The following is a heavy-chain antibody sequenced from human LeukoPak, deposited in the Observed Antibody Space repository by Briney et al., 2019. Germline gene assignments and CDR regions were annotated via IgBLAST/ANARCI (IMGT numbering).Heavy chain of an antibody. Sequence: GGSLRLSRAAPGFTFNNYAVNWVRQAPGKGLEWVSSISGGGETTYYADSAKGRFTISRDNSQNTLYLQMNSLRAEDTAVYYCARDYADYVGYFFFDYWGQGTLVTVSS. J-gene: IGHJ4*02. CDR1: GFTFNNYA. CDR3: ARDYADYVGYFFFDY. CDR2: ISGGGETT. D-gene: IGHD4-17*01. V-gene: IGHV3-23*01.